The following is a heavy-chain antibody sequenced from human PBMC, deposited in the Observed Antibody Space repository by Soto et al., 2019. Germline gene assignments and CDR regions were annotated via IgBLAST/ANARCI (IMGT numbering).Heavy chain of an antibody. V-gene: IGHV1-69*13. CDR3: ARERVRLYPTPIWFDP. CDR1: GGTFSSYA. CDR2: IIPIFGTA. D-gene: IGHD2-8*01. J-gene: IGHJ5*02. Sequence: SVKVSCKASGGTFSSYAISWVRQAPGQGLEWMGGIIPIFGTANYAQKFQGRVTITADESTSTAYMELSSLRSEDTAVYYCARERVRLYPTPIWFDPWGQGTLVTVSS.